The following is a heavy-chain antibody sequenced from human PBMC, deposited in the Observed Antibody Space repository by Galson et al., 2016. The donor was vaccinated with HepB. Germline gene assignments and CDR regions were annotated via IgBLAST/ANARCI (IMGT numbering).Heavy chain of an antibody. CDR3: ARHESWGRLFGWFDP. CDR1: GYSFTSYW. D-gene: IGHD3-10*01. J-gene: IGHJ5*02. CDR2: IDPSDSYT. V-gene: IGHV5-10-1*01. Sequence: QSGAEVKKPGESLRISCKSSGYSFTSYWVSWVRQMPGKGLEWMGRIDPSDSYTNYSPSFQGHVTISIDKSISTAYLQWSSLKASDTAIYYCARHESWGRLFGWFDPWGQGTLVTVSS.